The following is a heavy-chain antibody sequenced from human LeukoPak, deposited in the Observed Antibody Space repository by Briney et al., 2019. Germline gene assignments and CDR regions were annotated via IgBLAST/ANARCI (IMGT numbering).Heavy chain of an antibody. Sequence: SETLSLTCTVSGDSISGYYWSWIRQPPGKGLEWIGYLYYSGYTNYNPSLTSRVTISTDTSNNHFSLKLSSVTAADTAVYYCARGPLAYCGADCSVDAFDIWGQGTVVTVSS. D-gene: IGHD2-21*02. J-gene: IGHJ3*02. CDR1: GDSISGYY. V-gene: IGHV4-59*08. CDR2: LYYSGYT. CDR3: ARGPLAYCGADCSVDAFDI.